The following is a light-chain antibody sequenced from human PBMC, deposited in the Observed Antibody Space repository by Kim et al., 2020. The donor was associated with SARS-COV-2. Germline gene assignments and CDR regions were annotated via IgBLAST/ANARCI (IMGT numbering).Light chain of an antibody. V-gene: IGLV4-69*01. CDR3: QTWGTGIWV. CDR2: LNSDGSH. Sequence: QLVLTQSPSASASPGASVKLTCTLSSGHSSYAIAWHQQQPEKGPRYLMKLNSDGSHSKGDGIPDRFSGSSSGAERYLTISSLQSEDEADYYCQTWGTGIWVLVGGTQLTVL. CDR1: SGHSSYA. J-gene: IGLJ3*02.